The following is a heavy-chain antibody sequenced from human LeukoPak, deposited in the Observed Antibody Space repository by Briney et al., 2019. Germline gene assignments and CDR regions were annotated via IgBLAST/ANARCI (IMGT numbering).Heavy chain of an antibody. J-gene: IGHJ4*02. CDR3: AKDRSSGWYEGVDY. CDR1: GFTCDDYA. D-gene: IGHD6-19*01. CDR2: ISWNSGSI. V-gene: IGHV3-9*01. Sequence: GGSLRLSCAASGFTCDDYAMHWVRRAPGERLEGVSGISWNSGSIGYADSVKGRFTISRDNAKNSLYLQMNSLRAEDTALYYCAKDRSSGWYEGVDYWGQGTLVTVSS.